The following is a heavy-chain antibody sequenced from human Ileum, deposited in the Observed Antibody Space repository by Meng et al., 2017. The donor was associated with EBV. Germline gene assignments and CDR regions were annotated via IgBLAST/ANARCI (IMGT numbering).Heavy chain of an antibody. Sequence: QITLKESGPTLXXXXXTXTLXCTGSGFSLSASGVGVGWIRQPPGKALEWLALIFWNDDKRFSPSLKSRLTITRDTSKTQVVLTMTDMDPVDTATYYCAHRSPGTYYRYWGQGTLVTVSS. D-gene: IGHD1-26*01. V-gene: IGHV2-5*01. J-gene: IGHJ4*02. CDR1: GFSLSASGVG. CDR2: IFWNDDK. CDR3: AHRSPGTYYRY.